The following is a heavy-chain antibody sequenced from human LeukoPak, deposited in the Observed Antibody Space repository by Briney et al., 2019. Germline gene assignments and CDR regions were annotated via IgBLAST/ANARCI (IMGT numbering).Heavy chain of an antibody. Sequence: SETLSLTCTVSGDSINSGVYYWSWIRQPPGKGLEWIGYIHSGGNAYFNPSVEGRITISLDKSQNQIFLKLTPVSAADTAVYFCPRDHYDSRGDYVVEYWGQGTLVTVSS. CDR1: GDSINSGVYY. J-gene: IGHJ4*02. CDR3: PRDHYDSRGDYVVEY. V-gene: IGHV4-31*03. CDR2: IHSGGNA. D-gene: IGHD3-22*01.